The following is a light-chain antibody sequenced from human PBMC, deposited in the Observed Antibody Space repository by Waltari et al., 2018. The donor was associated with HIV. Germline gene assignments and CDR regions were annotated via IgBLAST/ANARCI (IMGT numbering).Light chain of an antibody. V-gene: IGLV3-25*03. CDR2: KDS. Sequence: SYELTQPPSVSVSPGQTARITCSGDALPKQYAYWYQQKPGQAPVLVRYKDSERPSGIPERFSGSNSGTTVTLTISGVQAEDEADYYCQSAGVFGTGTKVTVL. J-gene: IGLJ1*01. CDR1: ALPKQY. CDR3: QSAGV.